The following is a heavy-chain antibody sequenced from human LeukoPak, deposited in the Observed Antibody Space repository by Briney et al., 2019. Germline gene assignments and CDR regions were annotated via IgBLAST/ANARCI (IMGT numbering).Heavy chain of an antibody. D-gene: IGHD2/OR15-2a*01. V-gene: IGHV1-8*02. Sequence: SVKVSCKASGYTFTGYYMHWVRQATGQGLEWMGWMNPNSGNTGYAQKFQGRVTMTRNTSISTAYMELSSLRSEDTAVYYCARVYDDAFDIWGQGTMVTVSS. J-gene: IGHJ3*02. CDR3: ARVYDDAFDI. CDR1: GYTFTGYY. CDR2: MNPNSGNT.